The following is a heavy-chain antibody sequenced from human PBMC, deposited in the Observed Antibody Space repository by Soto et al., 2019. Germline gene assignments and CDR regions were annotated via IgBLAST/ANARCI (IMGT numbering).Heavy chain of an antibody. Sequence: ASVKVSCKASGYTFTNYYMHWLRQAPEQGLEWMGIINPSGGGTIYAQKFQGRVTMTEDTSTDTAYMELSSLRSEDTAVYYCATLLVRQWLPWGQGTLVTVSS. CDR3: ATLLVRQWLP. V-gene: IGHV1-46*01. CDR1: GYTFTNYY. J-gene: IGHJ5*02. CDR2: INPSGGGT. D-gene: IGHD6-19*01.